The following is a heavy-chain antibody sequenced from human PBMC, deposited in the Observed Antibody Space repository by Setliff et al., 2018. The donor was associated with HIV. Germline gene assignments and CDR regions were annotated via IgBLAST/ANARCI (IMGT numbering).Heavy chain of an antibody. Sequence: PSETLSLTCTVSGASISSGGFYWSWIRQHPGKGLEWIGYIYYSGSTYYNPSLKSRVTISVDTSKNQFSLKLSSLTAADTAVYYCARGRTQWPNYNYFDPWGLGTLVTVS. CDR1: GASISSGGFY. V-gene: IGHV4-31*03. D-gene: IGHD6-19*01. CDR2: IYYSGST. J-gene: IGHJ5*02. CDR3: ARGRTQWPNYNYFDP.